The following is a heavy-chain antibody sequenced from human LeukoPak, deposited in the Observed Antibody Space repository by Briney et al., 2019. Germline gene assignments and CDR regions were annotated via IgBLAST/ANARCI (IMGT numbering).Heavy chain of an antibody. J-gene: IGHJ4*02. V-gene: IGHV3-23*01. CDR1: GFTFSDYA. CDR3: ATWRWLPFDY. Sequence: GGSLRLSCEASGFTFSDYAMSWVRQAPGKGLEWVSAISGSGVGTYYADSVMGRFTISRDNSKNTLYLQMNSLRAEDTAVYYRATWRWLPFDYWGQGTLVTVSS. D-gene: IGHD5-24*01. CDR2: ISGSGVGT.